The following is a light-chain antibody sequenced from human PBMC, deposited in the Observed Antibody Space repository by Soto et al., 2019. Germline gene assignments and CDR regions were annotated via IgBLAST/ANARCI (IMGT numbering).Light chain of an antibody. CDR1: QTISNF. V-gene: IGKV1-39*01. J-gene: IGKJ1*01. CDR2: SSS. Sequence: IQMTQSPSTLSASVGDRVTIACRASQTISNFLNWYQGKPGKPPKLLIYSSSTLQSGVPSRFSGSGSGTDFTLTINGLQPEDFASYWCQQSYNLPRTFGPGTKV. CDR3: QQSYNLPRT.